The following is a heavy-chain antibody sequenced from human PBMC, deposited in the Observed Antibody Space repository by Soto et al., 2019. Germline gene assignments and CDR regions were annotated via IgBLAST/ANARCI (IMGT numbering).Heavy chain of an antibody. Sequence: GGSLRLSCAASGFTFSSYAMSWVRQAPGKGLEWVSAISGSGGSTYYADSVKGRFTISRDNSKNTLYLQMNSLRAEDTAVYYCAKRVRGVINNWFDPWGQGTLVTAPQ. CDR3: AKRVRGVINNWFDP. V-gene: IGHV3-23*01. D-gene: IGHD3-10*01. CDR2: ISGSGGST. CDR1: GFTFSSYA. J-gene: IGHJ5*02.